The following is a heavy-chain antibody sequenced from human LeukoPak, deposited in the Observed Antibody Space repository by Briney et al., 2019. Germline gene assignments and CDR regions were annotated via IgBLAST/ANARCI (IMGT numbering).Heavy chain of an antibody. CDR3: ARDGDSSGYYYAFDI. CDR2: IYSGGST. D-gene: IGHD3-22*01. V-gene: IGHV3-53*01. J-gene: IGHJ3*02. CDR1: GFKFDNYA. Sequence: GGSLRLSCAASGFKFDNYAMTWVRQAPGKGLEWVSVIYSGGSTYYADSVKGRFTISRDNSKNTLYLQMNSLRAEDTAVYYCARDGDSSGYYYAFDIWGQGTMVTISS.